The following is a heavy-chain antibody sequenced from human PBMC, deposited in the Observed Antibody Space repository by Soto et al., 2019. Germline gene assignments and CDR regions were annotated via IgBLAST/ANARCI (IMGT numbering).Heavy chain of an antibody. CDR2: ISATGTYT. CDR3: TTEYNSRQDLNH. J-gene: IGHJ1*01. Sequence: EVQLVESGGGLVEPGGSLRLSCATSGFTFSTCSMNWVRQAPGKGLEWVSSISATGTYTCYADSLKGRFTISRDNARNSLFLHMNSLRVEDTALYFCTTEYNSRQDLNHWGQGSLVTVSS. CDR1: GFTFSTCS. V-gene: IGHV3-21*01. D-gene: IGHD6-6*01.